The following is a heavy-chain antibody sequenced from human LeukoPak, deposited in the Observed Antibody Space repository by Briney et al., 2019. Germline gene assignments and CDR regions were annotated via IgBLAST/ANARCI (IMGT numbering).Heavy chain of an antibody. Sequence: PGGSLRLSCAASGLSFSSYAMSWVRQAPGKGLEWVSAVCGTSTNTYYSDSVKGRFTISRDNSQNTLYLQMNNLEGGDTAVYYCAKGAAVAGTLYFQHWGQGTLVTVSS. CDR2: VCGTSTNT. D-gene: IGHD6-19*01. J-gene: IGHJ1*01. CDR3: AKGAAVAGTLYFQH. CDR1: GLSFSSYA. V-gene: IGHV3-23*01.